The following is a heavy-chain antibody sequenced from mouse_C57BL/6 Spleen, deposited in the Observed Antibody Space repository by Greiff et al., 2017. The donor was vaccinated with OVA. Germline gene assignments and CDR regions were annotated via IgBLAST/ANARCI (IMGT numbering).Heavy chain of an antibody. CDR3: ARDGLRLPFDY. Sequence: QVQLQQPGAELVKPGASVKMSCKASGYTFTSYWITWVKQRPEQGLEWIGDIYPGSGSTNYNEKFKSKATLTVDKSSSTAYMQLSSLTSEDSAVYYCARDGLRLPFDYWGQGTTLTVSS. J-gene: IGHJ2*01. CDR2: IYPGSGST. CDR1: GYTFTSYW. D-gene: IGHD3-2*02. V-gene: IGHV1-55*01.